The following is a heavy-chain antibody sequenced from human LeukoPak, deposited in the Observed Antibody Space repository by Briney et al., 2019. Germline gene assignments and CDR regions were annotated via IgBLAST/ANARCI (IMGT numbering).Heavy chain of an antibody. J-gene: IGHJ4*02. CDR3: ARGGGSSWYEIDY. D-gene: IGHD6-13*01. CDR1: GFTFSSYS. Sequence: GRSLRLSCAASGFTFSSYSMNWVRQAPGKGLEWVSSISSSSSYIYYADSVKGRFTISRDNAKNSLYLQMNSLRAEDTAVYYCARGGGSSWYEIDYWGQGTLVTVSS. V-gene: IGHV3-21*01. CDR2: ISSSSSYI.